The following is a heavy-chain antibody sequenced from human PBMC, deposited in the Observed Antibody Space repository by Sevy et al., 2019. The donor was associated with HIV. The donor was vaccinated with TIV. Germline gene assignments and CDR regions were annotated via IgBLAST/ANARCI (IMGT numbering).Heavy chain of an antibody. CDR1: DVSISSGTNY. J-gene: IGHJ3*01. CDR3: ARQRGGWYEYDASDV. Sequence: SETLSLTCTVSDVSISSGTNYWGWLRQPPGKGLEWIGSIYYGGSTYYNPSLKSRVTVSADTSTTQFSLNLTSVTVADTAFYYCARQRGGWYEYDASDVWGQGTMVTVSS. V-gene: IGHV4-39*01. CDR2: IYYGGST. D-gene: IGHD6-19*01.